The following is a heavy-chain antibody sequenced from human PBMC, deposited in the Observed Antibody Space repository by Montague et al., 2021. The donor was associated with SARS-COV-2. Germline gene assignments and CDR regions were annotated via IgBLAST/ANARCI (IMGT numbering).Heavy chain of an antibody. CDR1: GDSVSHDV. J-gene: IGHJ4*02. D-gene: IGHD1-14*01. CDR3: LRDPPPTGSGTVYDY. V-gene: IGHV4-59*02. CDR2: VYFSRGS. Sequence: SETLSLTCTVSGDSVSHDVCTWIRQRPAKGLELNCYVYFSRGSSYNPSLTLRVSIAVDTSKNQFSLRLSTVTATDTAIYYCLRDPPPTGSGTVYDYWGQGILVAVSP.